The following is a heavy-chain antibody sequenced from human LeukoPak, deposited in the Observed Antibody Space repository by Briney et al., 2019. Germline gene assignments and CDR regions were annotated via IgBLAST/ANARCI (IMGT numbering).Heavy chain of an antibody. J-gene: IGHJ4*02. CDR2: IYYSGST. CDR3: ARDRSGRGIDY. D-gene: IGHD6-19*01. CDR1: GGSISSGGYY. V-gene: IGHV4-31*03. Sequence: PSETLSLTCTVSGGSISSGGYYWSWIRQHPGKGLEWIGYIYYSGSTYYNPSLKSRVTISVDTSKNQFSLKLSSVTAADTAVYYCARDRSGRGIDYWGQGTLVTVSS.